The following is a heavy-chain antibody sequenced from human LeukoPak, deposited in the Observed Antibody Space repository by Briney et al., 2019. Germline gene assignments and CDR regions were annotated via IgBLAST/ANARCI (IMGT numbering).Heavy chain of an antibody. D-gene: IGHD1-26*01. CDR3: ATISRSVSYHFDY. CDR1: GFTFSTYW. J-gene: IGHJ4*02. CDR2: ISGDGSST. Sequence: GGSLRPSCEASGFTFSTYWMHWVRQAPGKELVWVSRISGDGSSTDYAASVKGRFTVSRDNAKNTLYLQMNSLRAEDTSVYYCATISRSVSYHFDYWGQGTLVTVSS. V-gene: IGHV3-74*01.